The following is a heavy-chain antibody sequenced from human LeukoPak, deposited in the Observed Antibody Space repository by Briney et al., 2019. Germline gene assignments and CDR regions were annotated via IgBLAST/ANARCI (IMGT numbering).Heavy chain of an antibody. V-gene: IGHV1-69*04. CDR1: GGTISSYA. CDR2: IIPILGIA. J-gene: IGHJ5*02. CDR3: ARDYSSSSRLPS. D-gene: IGHD6-6*01. Sequence: ASVKVSCKASGGTISSYAIRWVRQAPGQGLEWMGRIIPILGIANYAQKFQGRVTITADKSTSTAYMELSSLRSEDTAVYYCARDYSSSSRLPSWGQGTLVTVSS.